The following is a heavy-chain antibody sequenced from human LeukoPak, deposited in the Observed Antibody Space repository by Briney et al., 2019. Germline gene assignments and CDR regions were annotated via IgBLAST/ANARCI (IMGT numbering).Heavy chain of an antibody. CDR2: FDPEDGET. D-gene: IGHD1-26*01. V-gene: IGHV1-24*01. CDR3: ATDTSGSYYAY. CDR1: GGTFSSYA. Sequence: ASVKVSCKASGGTFSSYAISWVRQAPGKGLEWMGGFDPEDGETIYAQKFQGRVTMTEDTSTDTAYMELSSLRSEDTAVYYCATDTSGSYYAYWGQGTLVTVSS. J-gene: IGHJ4*02.